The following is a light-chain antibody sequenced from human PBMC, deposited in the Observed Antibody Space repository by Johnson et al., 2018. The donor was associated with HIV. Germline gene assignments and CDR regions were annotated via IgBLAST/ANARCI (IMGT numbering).Light chain of an antibody. CDR3: GTWDTSLSAGGV. V-gene: IGLV1-51*02. Sequence: HSVLTQAPSVSAAPGQKVTISCSGSSSNIGNKYVSWYQQLPGTAPKLLIYENTKRPSGIPDRFSGSKSGTSATLGITGLQTGDEADYYCGTWDTSLSAGGVFGSGTKVTVL. CDR1: SSNIGNKY. CDR2: ENT. J-gene: IGLJ1*01.